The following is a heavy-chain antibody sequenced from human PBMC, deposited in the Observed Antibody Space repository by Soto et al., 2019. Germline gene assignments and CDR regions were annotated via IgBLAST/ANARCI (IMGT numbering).Heavy chain of an antibody. Sequence: ASVKVSCKVSGYTLTELSMHWVRQAPGKGLEWMGGFDPEDGETIYAQKFQGRVTMTEDTSTDTAYVELSSLRSEDTAVYYCATQGVVATIPHFDEWGQGTLVTVSS. D-gene: IGHD5-12*01. CDR2: FDPEDGET. V-gene: IGHV1-24*01. J-gene: IGHJ4*02. CDR1: GYTLTELS. CDR3: ATQGVVATIPHFDE.